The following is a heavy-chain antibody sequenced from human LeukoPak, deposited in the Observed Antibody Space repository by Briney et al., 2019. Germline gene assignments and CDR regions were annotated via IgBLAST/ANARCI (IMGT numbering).Heavy chain of an antibody. Sequence: GRSLRLSCAASGFTFSSYNMNWVRQAPGKGLEWVSSISTSSNYIYYADSVKGRFTISRDNAKNSLYLQMNSLRAEDTALYYCARGDDSSGWRGAAFDIWGQGTMVTVSS. D-gene: IGHD6-19*01. V-gene: IGHV3-21*01. CDR3: ARGDDSSGWRGAAFDI. CDR2: ISTSSNYI. CDR1: GFTFSSYN. J-gene: IGHJ3*02.